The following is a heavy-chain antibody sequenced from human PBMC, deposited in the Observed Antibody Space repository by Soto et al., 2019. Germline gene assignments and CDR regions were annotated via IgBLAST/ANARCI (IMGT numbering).Heavy chain of an antibody. CDR2: MYYSGST. Sequence: QVQLQESGPGLVKPSETLSLTCTVSGGSISSYYCSWIRQPPGKGLEWIGYMYYSGSTNYNPSLKSRVTISIDTSRNQFSLKLSSVTAADTAVYYCARGPFGVVKDWGQGTLVTVSS. D-gene: IGHD3-3*01. CDR3: ARGPFGVVKD. CDR1: GGSISSYY. V-gene: IGHV4-59*01. J-gene: IGHJ4*02.